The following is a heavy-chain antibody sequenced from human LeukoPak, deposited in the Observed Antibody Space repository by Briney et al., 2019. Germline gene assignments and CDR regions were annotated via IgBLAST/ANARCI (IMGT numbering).Heavy chain of an antibody. V-gene: IGHV3-48*01. J-gene: IGHJ6*02. CDR1: GFSFSSYA. CDR3: ARDPPHGMDV. CDR2: ISSTSSTI. Sequence: PGGSLRLSCAASGFSFSSYAMNWVRQAPGKGLEWVSYISSTSSTIYYADSMKGRFTISRDNAKNSLYLQMNSLRAEDTAVYYCARDPPHGMDVWGQGTTVTVSS.